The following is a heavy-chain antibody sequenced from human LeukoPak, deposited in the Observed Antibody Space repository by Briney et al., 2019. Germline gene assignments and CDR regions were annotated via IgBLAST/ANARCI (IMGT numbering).Heavy chain of an antibody. CDR3: ATATTVTTSYGYFDL. CDR1: GYTLTELS. CDR2: FDPEDGET. V-gene: IGHV1-24*01. J-gene: IGHJ2*01. D-gene: IGHD4-17*01. Sequence: GASVKVSCKVSGYTLTELSMHWVRQAPGKGLEWMGGFDPEDGETIYAQEFQGRVTMTEDTSTDTAYMELSSLRSEDTAVYYCATATTVTTSYGYFDLRGRGTLVTVSS.